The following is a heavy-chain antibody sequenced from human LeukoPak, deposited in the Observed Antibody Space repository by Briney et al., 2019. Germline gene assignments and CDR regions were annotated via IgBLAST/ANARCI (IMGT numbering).Heavy chain of an antibody. J-gene: IGHJ4*02. CDR2: IRYDGSNK. Sequence: GGSLRLSCVASGFIFRSHGIHWVRQAPGKGLEWVAFIRYDGSNKYYADSVKGRFTISRDNSKKTVYLQMNSLRAEDTAVYYRAKDSGGSGSLIDYWGQGTLVTVSS. V-gene: IGHV3-30*02. D-gene: IGHD3-10*01. CDR1: GFIFRSHG. CDR3: AKDSGGSGSLIDY.